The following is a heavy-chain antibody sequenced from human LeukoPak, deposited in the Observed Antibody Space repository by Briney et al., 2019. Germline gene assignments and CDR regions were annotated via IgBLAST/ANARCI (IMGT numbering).Heavy chain of an antibody. CDR3: ARGSGNYFY. Sequence: PSETLSLTCTVSGGSISSGSYYWSWIRQPAGKGLEWIGRIYTGGSTNYNPSLKSRVTISVDTSKNQFSVKLSSVTAADTAVYYCARGSGNYFYWGQGTLVTVSS. V-gene: IGHV4-61*02. CDR2: IYTGGST. CDR1: GGSISSGSYY. J-gene: IGHJ4*02. D-gene: IGHD1-26*01.